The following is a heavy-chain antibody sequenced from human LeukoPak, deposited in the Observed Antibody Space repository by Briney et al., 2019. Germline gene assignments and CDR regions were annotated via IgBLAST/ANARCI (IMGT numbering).Heavy chain of an antibody. Sequence: GGSLRLSCAASGFTVSSNYMSWVRQAPGKGLEWVSVIYSGGSTYYADSVKGRFTISRDNSKNTLYLQMNSLRAEDTAVYYCARYGMVRGATYYYYMDVWGKGTTVTVSS. CDR3: ARYGMVRGATYYYYMDV. CDR2: IYSGGST. CDR1: GFTVSSNY. D-gene: IGHD3-10*01. V-gene: IGHV3-66*02. J-gene: IGHJ6*03.